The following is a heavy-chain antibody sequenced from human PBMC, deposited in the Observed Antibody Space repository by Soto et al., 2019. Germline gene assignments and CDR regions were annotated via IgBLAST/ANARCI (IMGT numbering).Heavy chain of an antibody. Sequence: QVQLQESGPGLVKPSETLSLTCTVSGGSISSYYWSWIRQPPGKGLEWIGYIYYSGSTNYNPSLTGRVTISVDTSKNQFSLKLSSVTAADTAVYYCARHYSSSSVDYWGQGTLVTVSS. CDR1: GGSISSYY. V-gene: IGHV4-59*08. D-gene: IGHD6-6*01. J-gene: IGHJ4*02. CDR3: ARHYSSSSVDY. CDR2: IYYSGST.